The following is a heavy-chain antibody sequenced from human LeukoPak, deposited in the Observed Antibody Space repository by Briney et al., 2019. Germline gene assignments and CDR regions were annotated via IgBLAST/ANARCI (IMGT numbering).Heavy chain of an antibody. J-gene: IGHJ4*02. CDR1: GFTFSSYA. CDR2: ISGSGGST. CDR3: AIDRGYSGYDFFDY. V-gene: IGHV3-23*01. D-gene: IGHD5-12*01. Sequence: GGSLRLSCAASGFTFSSYAMSWVRQAPGKGLEWVSAISGSGGSTYYADSVKGRFTISRDNSKNTLYLRMNSLRAEDTAVYYCAIDRGYSGYDFFDYWGQGTLVTVSS.